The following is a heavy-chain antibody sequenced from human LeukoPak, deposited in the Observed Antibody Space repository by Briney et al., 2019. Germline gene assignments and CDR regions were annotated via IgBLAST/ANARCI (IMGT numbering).Heavy chain of an antibody. CDR2: VIPIFGTA. J-gene: IGHJ3*02. CDR1: GGTFSSYA. Sequence: SVKVSCKASGGTFSSYAISWVRQAPGQGLEWMGGVIPIFGTANYAQKFQGRVTITADESTSTAYMELSSLRSEDTAVYYCASDYCSGGSCYRNAFDIWGQGTMVTVSS. CDR3: ASDYCSGGSCYRNAFDI. V-gene: IGHV1-69*13. D-gene: IGHD2-15*01.